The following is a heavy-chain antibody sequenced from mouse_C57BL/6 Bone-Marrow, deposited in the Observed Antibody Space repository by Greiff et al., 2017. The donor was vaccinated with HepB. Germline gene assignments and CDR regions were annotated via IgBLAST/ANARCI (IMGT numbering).Heavy chain of an antibody. CDR1: GLIFGSYG. J-gene: IGHJ3*01. Sequence: EVQGVESGGALVKPGGSLNLSVPASGLIFGSYGSSWVRRTPDKRLEWVPTISSGGSYTSYPDSVKGRLTISRDNAKNTLYLQMSSLKSEDTAMYYCARPGYVAWFAYWGQGTLVTVSA. CDR3: ARPGYVAWFAY. D-gene: IGHD3-1*01. CDR2: ISSGGSYT. V-gene: IGHV5-6*01.